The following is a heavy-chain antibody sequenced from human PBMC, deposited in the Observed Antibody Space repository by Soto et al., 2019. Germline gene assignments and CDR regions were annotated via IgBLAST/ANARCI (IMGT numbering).Heavy chain of an antibody. CDR3: ARSVVVTALFGY. CDR1: GGSVSSGSYY. V-gene: IGHV4-61*01. D-gene: IGHD2-21*02. Sequence: SETLSLTCTVSGGSVSSGSYYWSWIRQPPGKGLEWIGYIYYSGSTNYNPSLKSRVTISVDTSKNQFSLKLSSVTAADTAVYYCARSVVVTALFGYWGQGTLVTVS. CDR2: IYYSGST. J-gene: IGHJ4*02.